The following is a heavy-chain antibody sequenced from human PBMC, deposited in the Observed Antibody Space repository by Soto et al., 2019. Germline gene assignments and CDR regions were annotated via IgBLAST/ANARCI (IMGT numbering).Heavy chain of an antibody. D-gene: IGHD1-26*01. CDR1: GFSFTNGG. CDR2: IKSKREGGTT. J-gene: IGHJ4*02. V-gene: IGHV3-15*05. CDR3: TTAEWE. Sequence: EVQLVESGGGLGKPGGSLRLSCAASGFSFTNGGMSWVRQAPGKGLEWVGRIKSKREGGTTDYAAPVKGRFTISREPSTHMLYLQMDSLISEDTAVYYCTTAEWEWGQGTLVSVSS.